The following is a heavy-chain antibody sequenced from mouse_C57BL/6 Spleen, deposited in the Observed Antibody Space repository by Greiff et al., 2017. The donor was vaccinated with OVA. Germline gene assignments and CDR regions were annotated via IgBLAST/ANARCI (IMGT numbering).Heavy chain of an antibody. V-gene: IGHV10-1*01. CDR2: IRSKSNNYAT. CDR3: VRQGSGYYAMDY. CDR1: GFSFNTYA. J-gene: IGHJ4*01. Sequence: EVKLMESGGGLVQPKGSLKLSCAASGFSFNTYAMNWVRQAPGKGLEWVARIRSKSNNYATYYADSVKDRFTISRDDSESMLYLQMNNLKTEDTAMYYCVRQGSGYYAMDYWGQGTSVTVSS. D-gene: IGHD3-2*02.